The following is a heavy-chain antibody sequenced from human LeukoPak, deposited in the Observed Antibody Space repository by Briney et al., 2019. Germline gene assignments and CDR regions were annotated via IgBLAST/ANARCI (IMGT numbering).Heavy chain of an antibody. D-gene: IGHD5-12*01. J-gene: IGHJ4*02. Sequence: AASVKVSCKASGYTFTSYDINWVRQATGQWLEWMGWMNPNSGNTGYAQKFQGRVTMTRNTSISTAYMELSSLRSEDTAVYYCARLEGIGATMGDWGQGTLVTVSS. CDR1: GYTFTSYD. V-gene: IGHV1-8*01. CDR2: MNPNSGNT. CDR3: ARLEGIGATMGD.